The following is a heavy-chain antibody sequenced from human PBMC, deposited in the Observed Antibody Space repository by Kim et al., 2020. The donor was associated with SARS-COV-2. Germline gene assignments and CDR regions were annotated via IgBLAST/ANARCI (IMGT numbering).Heavy chain of an antibody. Sequence: ASVKVSCKASGYTFTSYAMNWVRQAPGQGLEWMGWINTNTGNPTYAQGFTGRFVFSLDTSVSTAYLQISSLKAEDTAVYYCARARRKTLLVAASNRDGMDVWGQGTTVTVSS. CDR3: ARARRKTLLVAASNRDGMDV. D-gene: IGHD2-15*01. V-gene: IGHV7-4-1*02. CDR1: GYTFTSYA. CDR2: INTNTGNP. J-gene: IGHJ6*02.